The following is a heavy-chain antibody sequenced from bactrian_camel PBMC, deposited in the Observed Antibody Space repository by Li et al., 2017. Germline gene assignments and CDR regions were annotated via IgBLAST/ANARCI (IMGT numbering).Heavy chain of an antibody. CDR2: ISGDGSTP. CDR3: AAAFSLGRGWRDGATYPY. J-gene: IGHJ4*01. Sequence: HVQLVESGGGLVQPGGSLRLSCAASGFAFSGSYMNWVRQTPGKGLERVAAISGDGSTPKYADSVKGRFAIARDNAKNTMYLQMNNVKPEDSGMYICAAAFSLGRGWRDGATYPYWGQGTQVTVS. D-gene: IGHD3*01. CDR1: GFAFSGSY. V-gene: IGHV3S6*01.